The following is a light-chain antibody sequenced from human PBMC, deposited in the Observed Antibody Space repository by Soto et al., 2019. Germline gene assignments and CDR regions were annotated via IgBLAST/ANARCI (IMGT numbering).Light chain of an antibody. CDR2: EAS. V-gene: IGKV3-11*01. CDR3: QQRSNWPVT. Sequence: EIVLTQSPGTLSLSPGERATLSCRASQSVSSYLAWYQQKPGQAPRLLIYEASTRATGISARFSSSWSETDFTLTISSLEPEDFAMYYCQQRSNWPVTFGQGTNVEVK. J-gene: IGKJ1*01. CDR1: QSVSSY.